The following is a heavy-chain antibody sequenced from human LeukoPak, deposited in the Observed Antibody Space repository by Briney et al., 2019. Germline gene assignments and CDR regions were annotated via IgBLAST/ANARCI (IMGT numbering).Heavy chain of an antibody. D-gene: IGHD5-18*01. V-gene: IGHV4-39*07. CDR2: IYYSGST. CDR3: ARDRRNERGYSYGYYFDY. J-gene: IGHJ4*02. CDR1: GGSISSSSYY. Sequence: PSETLSLTCTVSGGSISSSSYYWGWIRQPPGKGLEWIGSIYYSGSTYYNPSLKSRVTISVDTSKNQFSLKLSSVTAADTAVYYCARDRRNERGYSYGYYFDYWGQGTLVTVSS.